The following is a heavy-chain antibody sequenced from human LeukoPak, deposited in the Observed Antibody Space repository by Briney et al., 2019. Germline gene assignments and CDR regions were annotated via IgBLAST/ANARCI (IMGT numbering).Heavy chain of an antibody. CDR2: ISWDGDST. Sequence: GSLRLSCAASGFTFDDYGMHWVRQPPGKGLEWVSLISWDGDSTYYAASVKGRFTISRDNSKNSLYLQMNSVSNEDTALYYCARDVDTVVVPAATQIDYWGQGTLVTVSS. CDR1: GFTFDDYG. D-gene: IGHD2-2*01. J-gene: IGHJ4*02. V-gene: IGHV3-43*01. CDR3: ARDVDTVVVPAATQIDY.